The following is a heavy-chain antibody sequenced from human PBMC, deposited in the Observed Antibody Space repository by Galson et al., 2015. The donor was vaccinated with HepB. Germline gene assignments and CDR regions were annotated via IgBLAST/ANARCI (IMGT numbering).Heavy chain of an antibody. J-gene: IGHJ3*02. CDR1: GFTFSSYA. D-gene: IGHD2-2*01. V-gene: IGHV3-30*04. CDR2: ISYDGSNK. Sequence: SLRLSCAASGFTFSSYAMHWVRQAPGKGLEWVAVISYDGSNKYYADSVKGRFTISRDNSKNTLYLQMNSLRAEDTAVYYCARAPILYCSSTSCLLDAFDIWGQGTMVTVSS. CDR3: ARAPILYCSSTSCLLDAFDI.